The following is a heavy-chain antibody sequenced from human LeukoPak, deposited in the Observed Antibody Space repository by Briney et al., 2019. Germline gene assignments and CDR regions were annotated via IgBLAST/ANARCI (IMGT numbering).Heavy chain of an antibody. CDR2: IRKDENDE. Sequence: PGGSLRLSCAASGFTFSNYWMSWVRQAPGKGLEWVANIRKDENDEYYVDSVKGRFSISRDNAKNSLYLHMNSLRAEDTAVYYCAALDTRMVTDVGYWGQGTLVIVSS. V-gene: IGHV3-7*01. CDR1: GFTFSNYW. CDR3: AALDTRMVTDVGY. J-gene: IGHJ4*02. D-gene: IGHD5-18*01.